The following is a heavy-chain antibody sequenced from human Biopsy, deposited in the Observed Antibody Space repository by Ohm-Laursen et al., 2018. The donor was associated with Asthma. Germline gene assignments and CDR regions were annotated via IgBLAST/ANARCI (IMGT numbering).Heavy chain of an antibody. Sequence: AASVKVSCKASGYTFNAYYIHWVRQAPGQELEWMGRINPNSGNTHYAHKFQGRVTMTRDTSISTVYMELTSLRSDDTAVYYCARAPQPQNYGSGNAQYGLDVWGQGTTVTVPS. CDR3: ARAPQPQNYGSGNAQYGLDV. CDR2: INPNSGNT. D-gene: IGHD3-10*01. V-gene: IGHV1-2*06. CDR1: GYTFNAYY. J-gene: IGHJ6*02.